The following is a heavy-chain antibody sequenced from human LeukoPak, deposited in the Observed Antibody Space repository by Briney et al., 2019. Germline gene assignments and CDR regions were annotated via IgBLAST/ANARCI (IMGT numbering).Heavy chain of an antibody. D-gene: IGHD6-19*01. CDR1: GFTFSSYN. J-gene: IGHJ4*02. V-gene: IGHV3-21*01. Sequence: GGSLRLSCAASGFTFSSYNMNWVRQAPGKGLEWVSSISSSSSYIYYADSVKGRFTISRDNAKNSLYLQMNSLRAEDTAVYYCARDLAVAGFDYWGQGTLVTVSS. CDR3: ARDLAVAGFDY. CDR2: ISSSSSYI.